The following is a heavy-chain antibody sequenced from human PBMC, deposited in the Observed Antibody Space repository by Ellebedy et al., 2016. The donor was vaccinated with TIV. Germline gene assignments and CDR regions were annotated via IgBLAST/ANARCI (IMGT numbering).Heavy chain of an antibody. CDR3: VRDADSGWDRPRLNWYFDL. V-gene: IGHV3-48*02. D-gene: IGHD6-19*01. Sequence: PGGSLRLSCAASGFSLGDYSSHWVRQAPGKGLQWVAYINSGITLIHYADSVQGRFTISRGTDQKVLYLQIDSLRDGETAVYYCVRDADSGWDRPRLNWYFDLWGRGTLVTVSS. J-gene: IGHJ2*01. CDR2: INSGITLI. CDR1: GFSLGDYS.